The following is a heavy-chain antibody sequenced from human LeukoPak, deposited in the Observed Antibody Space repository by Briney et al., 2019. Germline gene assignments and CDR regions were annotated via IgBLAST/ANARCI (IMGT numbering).Heavy chain of an antibody. J-gene: IGHJ5*02. D-gene: IGHD3-22*01. CDR3: ARLSEYYYDSSAIPP. V-gene: IGHV1-2*02. Sequence: ASVKVSCKASGYTFTGYYMHWVRQAPGQGLEWMGWINPNSGGTNYAQKFQGRVTMTRDTSISTAYMELGRLRSDDTAVYYCARLSEYYYDSSAIPPWGQGTLVTVSS. CDR2: INPNSGGT. CDR1: GYTFTGYY.